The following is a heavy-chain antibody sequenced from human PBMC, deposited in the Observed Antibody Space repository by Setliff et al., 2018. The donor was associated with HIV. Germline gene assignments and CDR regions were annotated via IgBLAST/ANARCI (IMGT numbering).Heavy chain of an antibody. CDR3: ARESDTTMVTRYFDY. D-gene: IGHD5-18*01. CDR2: IYANGST. Sequence: SETLSLTCSVSGGSISSGNYYWSWIRQSAGKGLEWIGHIYANGSTNYNPSLKSRVTISVDRSKNQFSLKLHSVTAADTAVYYCARESDTTMVTRYFDYWGQGALVTVSS. J-gene: IGHJ4*02. V-gene: IGHV4-61*09. CDR1: GGSISSGNYY.